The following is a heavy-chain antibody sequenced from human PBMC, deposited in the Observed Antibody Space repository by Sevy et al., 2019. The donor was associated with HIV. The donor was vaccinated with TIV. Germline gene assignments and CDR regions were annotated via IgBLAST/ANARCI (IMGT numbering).Heavy chain of an antibody. CDR3: TRELWPGDY. J-gene: IGHJ4*02. V-gene: IGHV3-7*01. CDR2: IYQDGSQE. D-gene: IGHD2-21*01. Sequence: GGSLRLSCAACGFSFSDYYMGWVRQAPGKGLEWVANIYQDGSQENYVDSVKGRFTISRDNAKNSVYLQMNSLRVDDTGIYYCTRELWPGDYWGRGTLVTVSS. CDR1: GFSFSDYY.